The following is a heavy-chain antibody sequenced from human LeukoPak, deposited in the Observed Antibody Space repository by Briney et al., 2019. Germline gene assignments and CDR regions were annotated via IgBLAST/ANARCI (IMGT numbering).Heavy chain of an antibody. CDR3: ARLLYSSSWPPTLMDV. D-gene: IGHD6-13*01. CDR1: GGSISSYF. CDR2: IYYSGST. J-gene: IGHJ6*02. V-gene: IGHV4-59*08. Sequence: SETLSLTCTVSGGSISSYFWSWIRQPPGKGLEWIGCIYYSGSTNYNPSLKSRVTISVDTSKNQFSLKLSSVTAADTAVYYCARLLYSSSWPPTLMDVWGQGTTVTVSS.